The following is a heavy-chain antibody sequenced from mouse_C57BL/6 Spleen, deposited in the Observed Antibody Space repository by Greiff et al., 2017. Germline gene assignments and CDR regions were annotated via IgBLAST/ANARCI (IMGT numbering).Heavy chain of an antibody. CDR3: ASLYYDYDPLFAY. J-gene: IGHJ3*01. D-gene: IGHD2-4*01. CDR2: IWSGGST. V-gene: IGHV2-2*01. CDR1: GFSLTSYG. Sequence: VQLQQSGPGLVQPSQSLSITCTVSGFSLTSYGVHWVRQSPGKGLEWLGVIWSGGSTDYNAAFISRLSISKDNSKSQVFFKMNSQQADDTAIYYCASLYYDYDPLFAYWGQGTLVTVSA.